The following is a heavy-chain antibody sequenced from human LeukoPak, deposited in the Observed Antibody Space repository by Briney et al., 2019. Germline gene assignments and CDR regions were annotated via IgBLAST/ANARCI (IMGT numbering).Heavy chain of an antibody. D-gene: IGHD6-13*01. J-gene: IGHJ3*01. CDR1: GGSISSSSYY. CDR2: IYSSGST. V-gene: IGHV4-39*07. CDR3: ARISSSNWYNERGAFDV. Sequence: SETLSLTCTVSGGSISSSSYYWDWIRQPPGKGLEWIGSIYSSGSTYYNPSLKSRVTISVDTSKNQFSLKLSSLTAADTAVNYCARISSSNWYNERGAFDVWGQGTMVTVSS.